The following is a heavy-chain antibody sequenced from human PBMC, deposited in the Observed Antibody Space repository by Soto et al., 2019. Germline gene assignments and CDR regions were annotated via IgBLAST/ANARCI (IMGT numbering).Heavy chain of an antibody. D-gene: IGHD6-19*01. J-gene: IGHJ3*02. CDR1: GGSFSGYY. CDR2: INHSGST. Sequence: PSETLSLTCAVYGGSFSGYYWSWIRQPPGKGLEWIGEINHSGSTNYNPSLKSRVTISVDTSKNQFSLKLSSVTAADTAVYYCARTGYSSGWYRAAFEIWGQRTMVTVSS. V-gene: IGHV4-34*01. CDR3: ARTGYSSGWYRAAFEI.